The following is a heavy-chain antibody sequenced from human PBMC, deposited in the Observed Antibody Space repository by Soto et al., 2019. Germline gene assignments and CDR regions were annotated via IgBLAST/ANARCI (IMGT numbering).Heavy chain of an antibody. CDR2: ISGSGSTT. CDR3: AKDSTGSSPRTFDP. V-gene: IGHV3-23*01. J-gene: IGHJ5*02. D-gene: IGHD2-2*01. CDR1: GFTFNNYA. Sequence: PGGSLRLSFAASGFTFNNYAMTWVRQAPGKGLEWVSVISGSGSTTYYADSLKGRFTISRDNSRNTLYLQMNSLRAEDTAVYYRAKDSTGSSPRTFDPWGQGTLVTVSS.